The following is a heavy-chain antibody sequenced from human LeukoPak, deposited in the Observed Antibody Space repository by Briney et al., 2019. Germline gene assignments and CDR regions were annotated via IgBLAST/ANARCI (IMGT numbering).Heavy chain of an antibody. Sequence: ASVKVSCKVSGYTLTELSMHWVRQAPGKGLEWMGGSDPEDGETIYAQKFQGRVTMTEDTSTDTAYMELSSLRSEDTTVYYCAADGSGYYYPGYWGQGTLVTVSS. V-gene: IGHV1-24*01. J-gene: IGHJ4*02. CDR2: SDPEDGET. CDR3: AADGSGYYYPGY. CDR1: GYTLTELS. D-gene: IGHD3-22*01.